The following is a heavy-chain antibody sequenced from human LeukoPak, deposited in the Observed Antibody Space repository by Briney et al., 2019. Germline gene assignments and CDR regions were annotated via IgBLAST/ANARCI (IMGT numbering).Heavy chain of an antibody. CDR3: ARGDIAAAEPNFDY. Sequence: PSETLSLTCTVSGGSISSYYWSWIRQPPGKGLEWIGYIYYSGSTNYNPSLKSRVTISVDTSKNQFPLKLSSVTAADTAVYYCARGDIAAAEPNFDYWGQGTLVTVSS. D-gene: IGHD6-13*01. CDR2: IYYSGST. V-gene: IGHV4-59*01. CDR1: GGSISSYY. J-gene: IGHJ4*02.